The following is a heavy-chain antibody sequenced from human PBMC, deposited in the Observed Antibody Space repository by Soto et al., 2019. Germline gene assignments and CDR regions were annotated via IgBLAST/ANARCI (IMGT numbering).Heavy chain of an antibody. CDR3: ASYCSGGSCYPGGYYYGMDV. CDR2: INHSGST. CDR1: GGSFSGYY. Sequence: SETLSLTCAVYGGSFSGYYWSWIRQPPGKGLEWIGEINHSGSTNYNPSLKSRVTISVGTSKNQFSLKLSSVTAADTAVYYCASYCSGGSCYPGGYYYGMDVWGQGTTVTVSS. J-gene: IGHJ6*02. V-gene: IGHV4-34*01. D-gene: IGHD2-15*01.